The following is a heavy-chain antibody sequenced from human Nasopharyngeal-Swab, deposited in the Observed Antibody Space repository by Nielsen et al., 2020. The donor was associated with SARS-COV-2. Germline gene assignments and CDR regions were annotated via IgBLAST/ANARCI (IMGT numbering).Heavy chain of an antibody. CDR1: GFTFSSYW. D-gene: IGHD4/OR15-4a*01. J-gene: IGHJ2*01. CDR2: ISSDGSTT. CDR3: VREGASYWYFDL. Sequence: GGSLRLSCAASGFTFSSYWMHWVRQAPGKGLEYISRISSDGSTTTYADSVKGRFTVSRDNAKNTLFLQMNGLRVEDTAVHSCVREGASYWYFDLWGRGTLVAVSS. V-gene: IGHV3-74*01.